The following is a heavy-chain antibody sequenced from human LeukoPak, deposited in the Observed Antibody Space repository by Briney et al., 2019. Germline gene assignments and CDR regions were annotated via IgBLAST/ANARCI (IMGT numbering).Heavy chain of an antibody. CDR3: ARVPGSFAYYFDY. V-gene: IGHV3-30*19. CDR1: GFTFSSYA. CDR2: ISYDGSNK. D-gene: IGHD3-16*01. J-gene: IGHJ4*02. Sequence: GGSLRLSCTAPGFTFSSYAIHWIRQAPGKGLEWVAVISYDGSNKYYADSVKGRLTISRDNSKNTLYLQVNSLRAEDTAVYYCARVPGSFAYYFDYWGQGTLVTVSS.